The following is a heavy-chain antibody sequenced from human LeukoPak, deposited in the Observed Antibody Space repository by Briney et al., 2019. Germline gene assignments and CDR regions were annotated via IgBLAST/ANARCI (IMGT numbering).Heavy chain of an antibody. CDR1: GFTFSSYS. V-gene: IGHV3-21*01. CDR3: ARDSDILRPLFDY. D-gene: IGHD3-9*01. Sequence: SGGSLRLSCAASGFTFSSYSMNWVRQAPGKGLEWVSSISSSSSYIYYADSVKGRFTISRDNAKNSLYLQMNSLRAEDTAVYYCARDSDILRPLFDYWGQGTLVTVSS. CDR2: ISSSSSYI. J-gene: IGHJ4*02.